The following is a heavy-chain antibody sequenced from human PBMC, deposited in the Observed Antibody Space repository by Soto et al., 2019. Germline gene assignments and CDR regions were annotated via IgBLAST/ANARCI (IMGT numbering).Heavy chain of an antibody. V-gene: IGHV3-23*01. J-gene: IGHJ4*02. CDR1: GFTFRSSD. CDR3: AKVRDSYASFDF. CDR2: ISATADNT. Sequence: GGSLRLSCAASGFTFRSSDMSWVRQAPGKGLEWVSFISATADNTYYADSVKGRLTISRDNSKNTLFLQMNSLRAEDTALYYCAKVRDSYASFDFWGQGTLVTVSS. D-gene: IGHD3-16*01.